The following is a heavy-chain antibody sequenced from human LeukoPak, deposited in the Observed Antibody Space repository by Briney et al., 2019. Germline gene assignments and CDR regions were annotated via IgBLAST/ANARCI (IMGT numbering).Heavy chain of an antibody. CDR2: ISSRSSTI. CDR3: ARELDY. CDR1: GFTFSGYS. V-gene: IGHV3-48*02. Sequence: TGGSLRPSCAASGFTFSGYSMNWVRQAPGNGLEWVSYISSRSSTIYYADSVKGRFTISRDNAKNSLYLQMNSLRDEDTAVYYCARELDYWGQGTLVTVSS. J-gene: IGHJ4*02.